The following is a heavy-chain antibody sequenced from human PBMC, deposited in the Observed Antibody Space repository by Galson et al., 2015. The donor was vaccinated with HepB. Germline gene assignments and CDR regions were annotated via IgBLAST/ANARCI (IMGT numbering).Heavy chain of an antibody. CDR2: TRPDSRDT. V-gene: IGHV1-18*01. CDR1: GFIFSTYC. J-gene: IGHJ5*02. Sequence: SVKVSCTASGFIFSTYCITWVRQAPGPGLEWMGWTRPDSRDTNYARKFRGRVTMTTDTFTSTAYLEIRSLRSDDTALYYCARGALGGVVGGSLNNWFDPWGQGTLVTVSS. CDR3: ARGALGGVVGGSLNNWFDP. D-gene: IGHD2-15*01.